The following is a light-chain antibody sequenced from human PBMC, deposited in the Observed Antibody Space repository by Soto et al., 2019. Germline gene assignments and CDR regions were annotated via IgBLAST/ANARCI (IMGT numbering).Light chain of an antibody. CDR1: QSVSSSY. J-gene: IGKJ1*01. Sequence: EIVLTQSPGTLSLSPGERATLSCSASQSVSSSYLAWYQQKPGQAPRLLIYGASSRAAGIPDRFSGSGSETDFTLTISRLEPDDFAMYHCQQYGDSPPTFGQGTKVDIK. CDR3: QQYGDSPPT. CDR2: GAS. V-gene: IGKV3-20*01.